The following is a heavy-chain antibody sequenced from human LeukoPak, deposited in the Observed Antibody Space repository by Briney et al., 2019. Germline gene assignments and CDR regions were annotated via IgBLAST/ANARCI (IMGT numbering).Heavy chain of an antibody. CDR2: IKQDGSEK. J-gene: IGHJ4*02. D-gene: IGHD6-19*01. V-gene: IGHV3-7*01. CDR3: AKDLGEQWLTPVPYLDY. Sequence: GGSLRLSCAASGFTFSSYWMSWVRQAPGKGLEWMANIKQDGSEKYYVDSVKGRFTVSRDNAKNSLYLQMNSLRAEDTAVYYCAKDLGEQWLTPVPYLDYWGQGTLVTVAS. CDR1: GFTFSSYW.